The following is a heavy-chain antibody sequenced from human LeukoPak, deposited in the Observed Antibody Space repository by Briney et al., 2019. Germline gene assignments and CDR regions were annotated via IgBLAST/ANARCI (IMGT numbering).Heavy chain of an antibody. Sequence: APVKVSCKVSGYTLTELSMHWVRQAPGKGLEWMGGFDPEDGETIYAQKFQGRVTMTEDTSTDTAYMELSSLRSEDTAVYYCATDYGDYVVRAFDIWGQGTMVTVSS. V-gene: IGHV1-24*01. CDR3: ATDYGDYVVRAFDI. CDR1: GYTLTELS. J-gene: IGHJ3*02. D-gene: IGHD4-17*01. CDR2: FDPEDGET.